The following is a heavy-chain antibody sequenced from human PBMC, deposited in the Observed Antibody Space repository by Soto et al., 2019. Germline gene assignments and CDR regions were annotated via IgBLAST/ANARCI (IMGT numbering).Heavy chain of an antibody. V-gene: IGHV4-61*01. CDR1: GGAVSSGTYY. CDR3: TRGPPRVQWFDP. CDR2: IYFTGST. Sequence: PSETLSLTCTVSGGAVSSGTYYWSWIRQPPGKGLEWIGHIYFTGSTNYNPSLKSRVTMSLYTSRNQFSLKLSSVTAADTAVYYCTRGPPRVQWFDPWGLGTLVTVSS. J-gene: IGHJ5*02.